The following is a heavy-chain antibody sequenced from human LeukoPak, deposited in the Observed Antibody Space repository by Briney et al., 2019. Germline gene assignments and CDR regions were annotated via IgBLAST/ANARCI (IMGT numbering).Heavy chain of an antibody. Sequence: GGSLRLSCAASGFTFSSYSMNWVRQAPGKGLEWVSYISRSSSYTYYADSVKGRFTISRDDAKNSLYLQMNSLRAEDTAVYYCARDRLLWFRESPDAFDIWGQGTMVTVSS. J-gene: IGHJ3*02. V-gene: IGHV3-21*05. CDR3: ARDRLLWFRESPDAFDI. CDR2: ISRSSSYT. CDR1: GFTFSSYS. D-gene: IGHD3-10*01.